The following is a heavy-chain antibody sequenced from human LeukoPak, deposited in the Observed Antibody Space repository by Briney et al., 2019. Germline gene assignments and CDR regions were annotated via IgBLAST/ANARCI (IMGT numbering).Heavy chain of an antibody. CDR3: VSRNAYKPRNFIDV. J-gene: IGHJ6*03. V-gene: IGHV3-15*01. D-gene: IGHD5-24*01. CDR2: IKSKNDGATT. Sequence: GGSLRLSCAVSEFNFDIAWMNWVRQAPGEGLEWVGRIKSKNDGATTDYAAPVRGRFTISIDDSKNTLYLQMNNLKTEDTAVYYCVSRNAYKPRNFIDVWGKGTTVTVSS. CDR1: EFNFDIAW.